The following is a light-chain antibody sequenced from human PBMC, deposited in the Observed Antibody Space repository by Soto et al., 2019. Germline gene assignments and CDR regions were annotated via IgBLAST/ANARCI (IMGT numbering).Light chain of an antibody. CDR2: GNN. Sequence: QLVLTQPPSVSGAPGQRVTISCTGSSSNIGAGYDVHWYHQLPGTAPKLLIYGNNNRPSGVPDRFSGSRSGTSASLAITGLQAEDEADDYCQSYDSSLSVWVFGGGTQLTVL. V-gene: IGLV1-40*01. J-gene: IGLJ3*02. CDR3: QSYDSSLSVWV. CDR1: SSNIGAGYD.